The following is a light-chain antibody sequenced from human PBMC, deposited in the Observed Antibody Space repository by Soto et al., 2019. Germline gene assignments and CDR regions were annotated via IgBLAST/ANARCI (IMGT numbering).Light chain of an antibody. V-gene: IGLV2-14*01. CDR3: NSYTLSRTVV. J-gene: IGLJ2*01. CDR2: EGT. Sequence: QSVLTQPASVSGAPGQSITLSCAGTSSDIGAHNFVSWYQHHPGKAPKLIIYEGTKWPSGVSTRFSGSKAGNTASLTISGLQAEDEADYYCNSYTLSRTVVFGGGTKLTVL. CDR1: SSDIGAHNF.